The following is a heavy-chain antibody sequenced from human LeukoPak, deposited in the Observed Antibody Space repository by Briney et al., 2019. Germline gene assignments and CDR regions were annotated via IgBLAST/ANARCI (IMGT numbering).Heavy chain of an antibody. J-gene: IGHJ4*02. Sequence: ASVKVSCKASGYTFTGYYMHWVRQAPGQGLEWMGWINPNSGGTNYAQKFQGRVTMTRDTSISTAYMELSRLRSDDTAVYYCARVVAAAGTRNADYWGQGTLVTVSS. CDR1: GYTFTGYY. CDR2: INPNSGGT. CDR3: ARVVAAAGTRNADY. V-gene: IGHV1-2*02. D-gene: IGHD6-13*01.